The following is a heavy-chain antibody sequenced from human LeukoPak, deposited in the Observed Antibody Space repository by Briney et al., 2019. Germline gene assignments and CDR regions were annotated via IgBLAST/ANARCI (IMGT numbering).Heavy chain of an antibody. V-gene: IGHV3-15*01. CDR3: TTDPRLLGAFDI. J-gene: IGHJ3*02. Sequence: GGSLRLSCAASGFTFSNAWMSWVRQAPGKGLEWVGRIKSKTDGGTTDYAAPVKGRFTISRDDSKNTLYLQMNSLKTEDTAVYYCTTDPRLLGAFDIWGQGTMVTVSS. D-gene: IGHD3-22*01. CDR2: IKSKTDGGTT. CDR1: GFTFSNAW.